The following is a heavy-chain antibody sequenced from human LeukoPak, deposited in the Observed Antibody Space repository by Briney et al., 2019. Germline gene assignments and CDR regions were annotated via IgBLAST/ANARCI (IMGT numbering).Heavy chain of an antibody. CDR1: GFTFSSYW. V-gene: IGHV3-74*01. CDR2: INSDGSST. CDR3: AKEGQQGGFDY. J-gene: IGHJ4*02. D-gene: IGHD6-13*01. Sequence: GGSLTLSCAASGFTFSSYWMHWVRQAPGKRLVWVSRINSDGSSTSYADSVRGRFTISRDNTKNTLYLQMNSLRAEDMALYYCAKEGQQGGFDYWGQGTLVTVSS.